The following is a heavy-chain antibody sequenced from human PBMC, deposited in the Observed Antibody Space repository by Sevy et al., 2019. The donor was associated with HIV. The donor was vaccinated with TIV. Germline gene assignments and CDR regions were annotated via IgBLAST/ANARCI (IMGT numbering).Heavy chain of an antibody. CDR1: GGSISSYY. CDR2: IYYSGGT. V-gene: IGHV4-59*01. Sequence: SETLSLTCTVSGGSISSYYWSWIRQPPGKGLEWIGYIYYSGGTNYNPSLKSRVTISVDTSKNQFSLKLSSVTAADTAVYYCARGKWEAYYFDYWGQGTLVTVSS. D-gene: IGHD1-26*01. CDR3: ARGKWEAYYFDY. J-gene: IGHJ4*02.